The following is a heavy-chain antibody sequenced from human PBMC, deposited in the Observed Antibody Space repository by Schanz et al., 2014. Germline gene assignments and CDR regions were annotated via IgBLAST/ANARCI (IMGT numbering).Heavy chain of an antibody. V-gene: IGHV4-59*01. CDR3: ARGRVVPAAPEFDY. CDR2: IHYTGST. J-gene: IGHJ4*02. Sequence: QVQLQESGPGLVKPSETLSLTCTVSGVSIGTYYWSWIRQPPGKGLDWIGYIHYTGSTTYNPSLKSRVTISVDTSKKQFSLNLSSVTAADTAVYYCARGRVVPAAPEFDYWGQGILVTVSS. CDR1: GVSIGTYY. D-gene: IGHD2-2*01.